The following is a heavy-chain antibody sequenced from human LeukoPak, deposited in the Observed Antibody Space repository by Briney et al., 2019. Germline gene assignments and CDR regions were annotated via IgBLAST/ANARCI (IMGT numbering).Heavy chain of an antibody. CDR2: IYSGGDT. D-gene: IGHD4-17*01. V-gene: IGHV3-53*01. J-gene: IGHJ4*02. CDR1: GFTVSSNY. Sequence: GGPLRLSCAASGFTVSSNYMSWVRQAPGKGLEWVSVIYSGGDTYYADSVKGRFIISRDNSKNTLYLQMNSLRAEDTAVYYCARDYYGDFPRYWGQGTLVTVSS. CDR3: ARDYYGDFPRY.